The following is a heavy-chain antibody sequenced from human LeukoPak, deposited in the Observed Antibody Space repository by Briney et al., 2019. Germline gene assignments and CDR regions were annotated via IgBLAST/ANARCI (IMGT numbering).Heavy chain of an antibody. CDR1: GYTFTTYG. Sequence: ASVKVSCKTFGYTFTTYGVTWVRQAPRQGLEWMGWISAYNGDTHYAQKFQDRFTMTTDISTNTATMELRGLRSDDTAVYYCARDHSSSCQLLDFWGQGTLVTISS. CDR2: ISAYNGDT. J-gene: IGHJ4*02. CDR3: ARDHSSSCQLLDF. V-gene: IGHV1-18*01. D-gene: IGHD6-13*01.